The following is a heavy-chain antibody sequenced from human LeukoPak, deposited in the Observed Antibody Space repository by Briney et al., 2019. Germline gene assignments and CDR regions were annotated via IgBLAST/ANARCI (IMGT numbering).Heavy chain of an antibody. CDR2: ISSSSSTI. V-gene: IGHV3-48*02. Sequence: PGGSLRLSCAASGLTFSSYSMNWVRQAPGKGLEWVSYISSSSSTIYYADSVKGRFTISRDNAKNSLYLQMNSLRDEDTAVYYCAREIRRIIGGSYGMDVWGQGTTVTVSS. J-gene: IGHJ6*02. D-gene: IGHD1-26*01. CDR3: AREIRRIIGGSYGMDV. CDR1: GLTFSSYS.